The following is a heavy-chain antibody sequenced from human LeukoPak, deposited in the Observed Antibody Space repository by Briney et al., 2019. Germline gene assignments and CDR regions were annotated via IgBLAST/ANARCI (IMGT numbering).Heavy chain of an antibody. J-gene: IGHJ4*02. CDR2: IYYSGRT. CDR3: ARGYDILTAYYYFDYFDY. D-gene: IGHD3-9*01. Sequence: SETLSLTCTVSGGSISSSSYYWGWIRQSPGKGLEWIGSIYYSGRTHYNPSLKSRVTMSVDTSKNQFSLKLSSVTAADTAVYYCARGYDILTAYYYFDYFDYWGQGTLVTVSS. CDR1: GGSISSSSYY. V-gene: IGHV4-39*07.